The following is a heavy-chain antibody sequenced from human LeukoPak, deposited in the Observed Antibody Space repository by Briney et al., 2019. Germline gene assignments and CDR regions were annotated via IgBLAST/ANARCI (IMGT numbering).Heavy chain of an antibody. CDR2: ISGSGGST. Sequence: GGSLRLSCAASGFTFSSYAMSWVCQAPGKGLEWVSAISGSGGSTYYADSVKGRFTISRDNAKNSLYLQMNSLRAEDTALYYCARVYTTVTDYYYYVDVWGKGTTVTVSS. CDR3: ARVYTTVTDYYYYVDV. J-gene: IGHJ6*03. CDR1: GFTFSSYA. D-gene: IGHD4-17*01. V-gene: IGHV3-23*01.